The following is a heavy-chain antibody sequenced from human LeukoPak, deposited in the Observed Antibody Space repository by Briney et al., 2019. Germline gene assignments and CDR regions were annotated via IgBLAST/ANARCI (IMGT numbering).Heavy chain of an antibody. Sequence: GASVKVSCKASGYTFTSYGISWVRQAPGQGLEWMGWINPNSGGTNYAQKFQGRVTMTRDTSISTAYMELSRLRSDDTAVYYCARGTSDYPPILWDYWGQGTLVTVSS. D-gene: IGHD2/OR15-2a*01. CDR3: ARGTSDYPPILWDY. CDR2: INPNSGGT. CDR1: GYTFTSYG. V-gene: IGHV1-2*02. J-gene: IGHJ4*02.